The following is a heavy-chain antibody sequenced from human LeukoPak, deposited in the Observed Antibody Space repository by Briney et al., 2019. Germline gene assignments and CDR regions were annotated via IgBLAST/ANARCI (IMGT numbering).Heavy chain of an antibody. V-gene: IGHV3-15*01. D-gene: IGHD2-15*01. CDR2: VKSKTDGGTT. Sequence: GGSLRLSCAASGFTFSNAWMTWVRQAPGKGLEWVGRVKSKTDGGTTDYAAPVKGRFTISRDDSKSTLYLQVNSLKTEDTAVYYCTTVGWELRGYDYWGQGTLVTVSP. J-gene: IGHJ4*02. CDR1: GFTFSNAW. CDR3: TTVGWELRGYDY.